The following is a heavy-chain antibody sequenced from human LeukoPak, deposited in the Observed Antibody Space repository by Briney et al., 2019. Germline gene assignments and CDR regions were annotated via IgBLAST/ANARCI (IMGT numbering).Heavy chain of an antibody. CDR2: IFYTGSI. CDR3: ARGRGYDPVVFYFDS. V-gene: IGHV4-39*07. Sequence: SETLSLTCSVSGGLISSNPFFWGWVRQPPGKGLEWIGSIFYTGSIYYNPSLKSRVTFFEDSSKNQFSLQLSSMTAADTAVYYCARGRGYDPVVFYFDSWGQGNLVIVSS. J-gene: IGHJ4*02. D-gene: IGHD1-1*01. CDR1: GGLISSNPFF.